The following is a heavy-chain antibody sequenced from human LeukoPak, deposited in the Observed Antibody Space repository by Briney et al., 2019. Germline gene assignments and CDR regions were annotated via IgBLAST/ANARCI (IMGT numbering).Heavy chain of an antibody. J-gene: IGHJ4*02. V-gene: IGHV3-7*01. CDR2: IKLDGSEK. Sequence: GGSLRLSCAASGSTFSSYWMSWVRQAPGKGLEWVANIKLDGSEKNYVDSVKGRFTISRDNAKNSVYLQMNSLRAEDTAVCYCARGGTATYYFDYWGQGTLVTVSS. CDR3: ARGGTATYYFDY. CDR1: GSTFSSYW. D-gene: IGHD3-16*01.